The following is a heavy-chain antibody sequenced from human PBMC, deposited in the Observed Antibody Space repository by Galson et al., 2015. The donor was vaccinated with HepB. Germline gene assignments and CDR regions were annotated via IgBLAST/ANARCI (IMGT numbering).Heavy chain of an antibody. D-gene: IGHD3-10*01. V-gene: IGHV3-33*06. CDR1: GFSFSTYG. CDR2: IRYDGNNK. Sequence: SLRLSCAASGFSFSTYGMHWVRQAPGKGLEWVAVIRYDGNNKDYADSVKGRFTISRDNSKNTLYLQMNSLRVEDTALYYCAKVFIGSGSHYDDGFDVWGQGTMVIVSP. CDR3: AKVFIGSGSHYDDGFDV. J-gene: IGHJ3*01.